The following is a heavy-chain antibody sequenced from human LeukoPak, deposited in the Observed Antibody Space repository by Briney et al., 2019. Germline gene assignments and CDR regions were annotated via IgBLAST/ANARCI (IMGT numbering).Heavy chain of an antibody. D-gene: IGHD5-18*01. Sequence: ALRLSCAASGFTFDDYAMHWVRQAPGKGLEWVSGISWNSGSIGYADSVKGRFTISRDNAKNSLYLQMNGLRAEDTALYYCAKGGYSYGSVRDYFDYWGQGTLVTVSS. J-gene: IGHJ4*02. CDR1: GFTFDDYA. CDR3: AKGGYSYGSVRDYFDY. CDR2: ISWNSGSI. V-gene: IGHV3-9*01.